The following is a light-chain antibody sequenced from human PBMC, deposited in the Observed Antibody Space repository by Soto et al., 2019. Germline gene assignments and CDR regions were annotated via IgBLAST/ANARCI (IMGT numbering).Light chain of an antibody. CDR1: QDIRGA. CDR2: DVS. CDR3: QQFNTYPTP. Sequence: AIQLTQSPSSLFASVGDRVTITCRASQDIRGALAWYQQKPGKAPKFLIFDVSTLQSGVPSRFSGGGSGTDFPLTISSLQPEDFETYYCQQFNTYPTPFGQGTRLEIK. V-gene: IGKV1-13*02. J-gene: IGKJ5*01.